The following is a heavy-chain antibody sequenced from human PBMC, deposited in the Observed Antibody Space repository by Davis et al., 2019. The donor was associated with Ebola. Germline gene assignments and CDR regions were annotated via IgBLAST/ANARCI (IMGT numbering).Heavy chain of an antibody. Sequence: PGGSLRLSCAASGFTFSDYYMSWIRQAPGKGLEWVSYISSSSSYTNYADSVKGRFTISRDNAKNSLYLQMNSLRAEDTAVYYCARSTRAGYSSGWNDYWGQGTLVTVSS. V-gene: IGHV3-11*06. D-gene: IGHD6-19*01. J-gene: IGHJ4*02. CDR1: GFTFSDYY. CDR3: ARSTRAGYSSGWNDY. CDR2: ISSSSSYT.